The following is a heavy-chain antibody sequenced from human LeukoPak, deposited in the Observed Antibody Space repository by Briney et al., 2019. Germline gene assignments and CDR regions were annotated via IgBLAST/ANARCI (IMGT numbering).Heavy chain of an antibody. J-gene: IGHJ6*03. CDR1: GGSVNSFY. V-gene: IGHV4-59*02. Sequence: SETLSLTCTVSGGSVNSFYWTWIRQPGGQGLEWIGYIYYSGSTNYNPSLKSRVTISVDTSKNQFSLKLSSVTAADTAVYYCARGAAFYGRYYYYYMDVWGKGTTVTVSS. D-gene: IGHD4-17*01. CDR2: IYYSGST. CDR3: ARGAAFYGRYYYYYMDV.